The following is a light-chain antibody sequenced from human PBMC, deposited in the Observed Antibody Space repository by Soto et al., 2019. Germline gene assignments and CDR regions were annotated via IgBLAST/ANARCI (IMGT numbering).Light chain of an antibody. J-gene: IGKJ3*01. CDR1: KSVSRN. Sequence: EIVMTQSPATLSVSPGERATLSGRAGKSVSRNLAWYQQKPGLAPRLFIYGASTRATGIPARFSGSGSGTEFTLTISSLQSEDFAVYYCQQYNNWPPKFTFGPGTKVDIK. CDR3: QQYNNWPPKFT. V-gene: IGKV3-15*01. CDR2: GAS.